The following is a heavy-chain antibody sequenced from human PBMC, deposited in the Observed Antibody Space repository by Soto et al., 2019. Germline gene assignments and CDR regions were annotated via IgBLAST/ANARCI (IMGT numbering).Heavy chain of an antibody. CDR3: ARCIGYYGSGSYLEGAFDI. J-gene: IGHJ3*02. CDR2: IYPGDSDA. V-gene: IGHV5-51*01. D-gene: IGHD3-10*01. CDR1: GKNFINHG. Sequence: PGESLKISCKVSGKNFINHGIAWVRQMPGKGLEWMGIIYPGDSDARYSPSFAGQVTISADKSISTAYLQWSSLKASDTAMYYCARCIGYYGSGSYLEGAFDIWGQGTMVTVSS.